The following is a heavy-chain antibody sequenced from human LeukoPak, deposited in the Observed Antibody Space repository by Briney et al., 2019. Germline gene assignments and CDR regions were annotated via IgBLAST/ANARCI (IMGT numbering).Heavy chain of an antibody. CDR1: GGTFSSYA. CDR2: IIPIFGTA. CDR3: ARDEYSGSYR. V-gene: IGHV1-69*06. Sequence: SVKVSCKTSGGTFSSYAISWVRQAPGQGLEWMGGIIPIFGTANYAQKFQGRVTITADKSTSTAYMELSSLRSEDTAVYYCARDEYSGSYRWGQGTLVTVSS. J-gene: IGHJ4*02. D-gene: IGHD1-26*01.